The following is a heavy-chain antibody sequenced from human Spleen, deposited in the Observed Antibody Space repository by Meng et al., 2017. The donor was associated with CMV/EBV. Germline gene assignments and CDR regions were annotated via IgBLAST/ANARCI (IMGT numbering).Heavy chain of an antibody. D-gene: IGHD3-10*01. Sequence: ASVKVSCTASGYTFTGYYMHWVRQAPGQGLEWMGWIAPNSGGTNYAQKFQGRVTLNRDTSISTAYMELSRLRFDDTAVYYCARMRGPKDGMDVWGQGTTVTVSS. J-gene: IGHJ6*02. V-gene: IGHV1-2*02. CDR1: GYTFTGYY. CDR3: ARMRGPKDGMDV. CDR2: IAPNSGGT.